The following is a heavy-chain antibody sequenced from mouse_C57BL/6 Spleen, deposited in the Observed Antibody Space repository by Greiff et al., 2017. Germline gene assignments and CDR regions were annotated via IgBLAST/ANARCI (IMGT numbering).Heavy chain of an antibody. V-gene: IGHV3-6*01. Sequence: EVKLMESGPGLVKPSQSLSLTCSVTGYSITSGYYWNWIRQFPGNKLEWMGYISYDGSNNYNPSLKNLISITRDTSKNQFFLKLNSVTTEDTATYYCARASVRYAMDYWGQGTSVTVSS. J-gene: IGHJ4*01. CDR3: ARASVRYAMDY. CDR2: ISYDGSN. CDR1: GYSITSGYY.